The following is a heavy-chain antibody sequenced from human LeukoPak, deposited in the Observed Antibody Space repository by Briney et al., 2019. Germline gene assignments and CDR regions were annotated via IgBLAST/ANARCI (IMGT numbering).Heavy chain of an antibody. J-gene: IGHJ4*02. Sequence: SETLSLTCAVYGGSFSGYYWSWIRQPPGKGLEWIGEINHSGSTNYNPSLKSRVTISVDTSKNQFSLKLSSVTAADTAVYYCARYYYGSGTLWGYFDYWGQGTLVTVSS. V-gene: IGHV4-34*01. CDR2: INHSGST. D-gene: IGHD3-10*01. CDR3: ARYYYGSGTLWGYFDY. CDR1: GGSFSGYY.